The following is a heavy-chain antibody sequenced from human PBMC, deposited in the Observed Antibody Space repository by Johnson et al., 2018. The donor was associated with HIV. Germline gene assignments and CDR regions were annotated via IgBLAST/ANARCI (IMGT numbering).Heavy chain of an antibody. CDR3: ATLGVVIATRDAFDI. J-gene: IGHJ3*02. CDR1: GFTFSSYA. D-gene: IGHD2-21*01. V-gene: IGHV3-30*02. Sequence: QEQLVESGGGVVQPGGSLRLSCVASGFTFSSYAMHWVRQTPGKGLEWVTFIRYDGNNKYYADSVKGRFTISRDNSKNTLYLQMNSLKIEDTAVYYCATLGVVIATRDAFDIWGQGTMVTVSS. CDR2: IRYDGNNK.